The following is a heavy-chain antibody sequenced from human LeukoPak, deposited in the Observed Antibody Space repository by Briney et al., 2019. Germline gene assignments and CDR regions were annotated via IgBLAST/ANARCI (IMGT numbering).Heavy chain of an antibody. Sequence: ASVKVSCKASGYTFTDNVIHWVRQAPGQGLEWMGWIRPNSGDTRYAEKFQGRLTMTRDSSISTAYMELSRLISDDTAVYYCTRDWGPNSGDFHYDAFDVWGQGTTVTVSS. CDR1: GYTFTDNV. CDR2: IRPNSGDT. CDR3: TRDWGPNSGDFHYDAFDV. J-gene: IGHJ3*01. D-gene: IGHD1-26*01. V-gene: IGHV1-2*02.